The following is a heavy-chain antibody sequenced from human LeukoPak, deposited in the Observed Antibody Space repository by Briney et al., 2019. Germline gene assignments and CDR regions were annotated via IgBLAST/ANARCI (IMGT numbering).Heavy chain of an antibody. CDR1: GYTFSGHY. D-gene: IGHD6-13*01. Sequence: ASVKVSGKASGYTFSGHYMQWVRQAPGQGLEWMGWISPNSGDTLHAQKFQGRVTMARDTSINTAYMELSNLRSDDTAVYYCARARQGAGTYAFDIWGQGTMVTVSS. J-gene: IGHJ3*02. V-gene: IGHV1-2*02. CDR3: ARARQGAGTYAFDI. CDR2: ISPNSGDT.